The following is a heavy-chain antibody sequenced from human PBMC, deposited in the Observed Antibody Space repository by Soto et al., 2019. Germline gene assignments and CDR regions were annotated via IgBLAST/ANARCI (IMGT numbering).Heavy chain of an antibody. V-gene: IGHV3-33*06. Sequence: GGSLRLSCAASGFTFSSYGMHWVRQAPGKGLEWVAVIWYDGSNKYYADSVKGRFTISRDNSKNTLYLQMNSLRAEDTAVYYCAKDHRGWYPDAFDIWGQGTMVTVSS. D-gene: IGHD6-19*01. CDR2: IWYDGSNK. CDR3: AKDHRGWYPDAFDI. J-gene: IGHJ3*02. CDR1: GFTFSSYG.